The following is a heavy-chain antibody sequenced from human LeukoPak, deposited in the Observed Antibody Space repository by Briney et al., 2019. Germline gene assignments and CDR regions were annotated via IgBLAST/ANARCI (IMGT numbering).Heavy chain of an antibody. J-gene: IGHJ4*02. CDR2: ISYDGSNK. CDR1: GFTFSSYG. Sequence: PGGSLRLSCAASGFTFSSYGMHWVRQAPGKGLEWVAVISYDGSNKYYLDSVKSRFTISRDNSKNTLYLQMNSLRVEDTAVYYCAKDQAGYSNYFEHWGQGTPVTVSS. V-gene: IGHV3-30*18. CDR3: AKDQAGYSNYFEH. D-gene: IGHD5-18*01.